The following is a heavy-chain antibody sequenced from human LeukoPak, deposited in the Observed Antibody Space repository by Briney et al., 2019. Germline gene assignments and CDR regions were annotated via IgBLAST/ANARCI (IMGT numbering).Heavy chain of an antibody. CDR3: ARDVDSSGYFSWFDP. V-gene: IGHV1-2*02. D-gene: IGHD3-22*01. Sequence: ASVKVSCEASGYTFTGYYMHWVRQAPGQGLEWMGWINPNSGGTNYAQKFQGRVTMTRDTSISTAYMELSRLRSDDTAVYYCARDVDSSGYFSWFDPWGQGTLVTVSS. CDR1: GYTFTGYY. J-gene: IGHJ5*02. CDR2: INPNSGGT.